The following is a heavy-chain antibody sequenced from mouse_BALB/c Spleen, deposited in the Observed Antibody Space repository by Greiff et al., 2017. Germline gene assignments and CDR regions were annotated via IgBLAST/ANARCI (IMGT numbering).Heavy chain of an antibody. D-gene: IGHD2-3*01. CDR3: ARSGRDGYYSWFAY. Sequence: EVMLVESGGGLVQPGGSRKLSCAASGFTFSSFGMHWVRQAPEKGLEWVAYISSGSSTIYYADTVKGRFTISRDNPKNTLFLQMTSLRSEDTAMYYCARSGRDGYYSWFAYWGQGTLVTVSA. V-gene: IGHV5-17*02. CDR2: ISSGSSTI. CDR1: GFTFSSFG. J-gene: IGHJ3*01.